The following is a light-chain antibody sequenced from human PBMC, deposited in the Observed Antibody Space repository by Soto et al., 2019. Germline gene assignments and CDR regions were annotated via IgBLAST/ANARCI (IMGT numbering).Light chain of an antibody. J-gene: IGKJ4*01. V-gene: IGKV1-39*01. CDR1: QSISTY. Sequence: EIRLTQSPPSLSAAGGDRVTITCRASQSISTYLNWFQKKPGKGPKLLIYGTSTLVSGVPSRFSGSGSGKDFTLTISSLQPEDSATYYCQQAYSNIVTFGGGTKVEI. CDR3: QQAYSNIVT. CDR2: GTS.